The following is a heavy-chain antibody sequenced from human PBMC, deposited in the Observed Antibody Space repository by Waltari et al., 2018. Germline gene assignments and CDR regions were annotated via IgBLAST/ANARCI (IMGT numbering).Heavy chain of an antibody. Sequence: EVQLVESGGGLVKPGGSLRLSVAASGFPFTSYSMNWVRQAPGKGLEWVSSITSSSSYIYYTDSVKGRFTISRDNAKNLLYLQMNSLSAEDTAVYYCARDGDYDYWGQGTLVTVSS. J-gene: IGHJ4*02. D-gene: IGHD4-17*01. CDR2: ITSSSSYI. CDR1: GFPFTSYS. CDR3: ARDGDYDY. V-gene: IGHV3-21*06.